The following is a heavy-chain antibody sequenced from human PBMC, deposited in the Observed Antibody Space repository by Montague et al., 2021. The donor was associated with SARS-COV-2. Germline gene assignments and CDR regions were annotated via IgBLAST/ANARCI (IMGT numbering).Heavy chain of an antibody. CDR1: GASFSNYY. CDR3: AREGYCSGGTCYSSGPNWFDP. J-gene: IGHJ5*02. D-gene: IGHD2-15*01. Sequence: SETLSLTCTVSGASFSNYYCSWIRQPPGKGLFLIGYIYYTGTTNYNPSLKSRVTISVDTSKTQFSLKLTSVTAADTAVYYCAREGYCSGGTCYSSGPNWFDPWGQGTLVTVSS. CDR2: IYYTGTT. V-gene: IGHV4-59*01.